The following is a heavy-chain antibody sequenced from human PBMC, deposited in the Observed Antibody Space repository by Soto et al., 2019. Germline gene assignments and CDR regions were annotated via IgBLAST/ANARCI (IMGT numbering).Heavy chain of an antibody. CDR1: VASISSSRSY. V-gene: IGHV4-39*01. Sequence: TKTLSLTCTVSVASISSSRSYWLWVRHPPGKGLEWIVSFYYTGGTYSTYYNPSLKSRVTISVDTSKSQFSLNLRSVTAADTAVYYCASPRQGNYDFLSGYYALDYWGQGTLVTVSS. D-gene: IGHD3-3*01. CDR3: ASPRQGNYDFLSGYYALDY. CDR2: FYYTGGT. J-gene: IGHJ4*02.